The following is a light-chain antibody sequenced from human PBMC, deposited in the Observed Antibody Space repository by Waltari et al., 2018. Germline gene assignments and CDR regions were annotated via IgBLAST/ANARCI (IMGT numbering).Light chain of an antibody. CDR3: MQGLQIPWT. J-gene: IGKJ1*01. V-gene: IGKV2-28*01. Sequence: EIVMTQSPLSLPVTPGEPASISCWSSQSLLHSNGNTYLEWFLQRPGQSPQFLIFLASRRASGVPDRFSGYGSGTDFTLNISRVEAEDVGIYYCMQGLQIPWTFGQGTKADIK. CDR2: LAS. CDR1: QSLLHSNGNTY.